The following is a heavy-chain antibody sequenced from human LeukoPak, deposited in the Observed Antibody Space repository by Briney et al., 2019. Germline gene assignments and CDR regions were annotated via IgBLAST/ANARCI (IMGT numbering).Heavy chain of an antibody. CDR2: INHSGST. D-gene: IGHD6-13*01. Sequence: ETLSLTCAVYGGSFSGYYWSWIRQPPGKGLEWIGEINHSGSTNYNPSLKSRVTISVDTSKNQFSLKLSSVTAADTAVYYCARVRAAAGRGSYYYMDVWGKGTTVTVSS. J-gene: IGHJ6*03. CDR3: ARVRAAAGRGSYYYMDV. V-gene: IGHV4-34*01. CDR1: GGSFSGYY.